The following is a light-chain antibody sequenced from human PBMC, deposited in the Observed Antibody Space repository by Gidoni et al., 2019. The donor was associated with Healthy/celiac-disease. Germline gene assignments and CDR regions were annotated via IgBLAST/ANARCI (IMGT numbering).Light chain of an antibody. J-gene: IGKJ4*01. CDR3: QQRSNWPPVLT. CDR2: DAS. CDR1: QSVSSY. V-gene: IGKV3-11*01. Sequence: EIVLTQSPATLSLSPGERATLSCRASQSVSSYLAWYQQKPGQAPRLLIYDASNRDTGSPARLSGSGYGTDFTLTISSLEPEDFAVYYCQQRSNWPPVLTFGGGTKVEIK.